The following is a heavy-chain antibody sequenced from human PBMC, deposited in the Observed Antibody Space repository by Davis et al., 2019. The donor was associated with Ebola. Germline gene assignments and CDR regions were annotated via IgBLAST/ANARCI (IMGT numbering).Heavy chain of an antibody. CDR2: ISSSSSYT. D-gene: IGHD2-2*01. V-gene: IGHV3-11*06. CDR1: GFTFSDYY. CDR3: ARGDAEDIVVVPAARGDY. J-gene: IGHJ4*02. Sequence: PGGSLRLSCAASGFTFSDYYMSWIRQAPGKGLEWVSYISSSSSYTNYADSVKGRFTISRDNAKNSLYLQMNSLRAEDTAVYYCARGDAEDIVVVPAARGDYWGQGTLVTVSS.